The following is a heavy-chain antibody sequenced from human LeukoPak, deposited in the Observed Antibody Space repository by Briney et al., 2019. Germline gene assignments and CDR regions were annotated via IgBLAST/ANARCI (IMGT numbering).Heavy chain of an antibody. CDR3: ARLYYYDSSGQSYGMDV. D-gene: IGHD3-22*01. Sequence: SKTLSLTCTVSGGSISSGGYYWSWIRQHPGKGLEWIGYIYYSGSTYYNPSLKSRVTISVDTSKNQFSLKLSSVTAADTAVYYCARLYYYDSSGQSYGMDVWGQGTTVTVSS. CDR2: IYYSGST. J-gene: IGHJ6*02. CDR1: GGSISSGGYY. V-gene: IGHV4-31*03.